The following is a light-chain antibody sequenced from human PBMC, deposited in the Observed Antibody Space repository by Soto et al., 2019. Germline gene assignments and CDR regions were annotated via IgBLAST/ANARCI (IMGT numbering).Light chain of an antibody. V-gene: IGKV3-20*01. J-gene: IGKJ1*01. CDR3: QQYDSSPWT. Sequence: EIVLTQSPGTLSLSPGDRATLSCRASQSVSSSFLAWYQQKPGQAPRLLIYGASSRATGIPDRFSGSGSGTDFTLTISRLEPEDFAVFYCQQYDSSPWTFGQGTKVEIE. CDR2: GAS. CDR1: QSVSSSF.